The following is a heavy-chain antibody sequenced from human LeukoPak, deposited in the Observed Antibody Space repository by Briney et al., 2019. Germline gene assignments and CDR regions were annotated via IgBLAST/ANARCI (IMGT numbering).Heavy chain of an antibody. Sequence: SQNLSLTCTVSGDSISSGDYYWSWIRQPAGKGREWIASISSSGSTNYTPSLKSRVTISVDTSKNQFSLKLSSVTAADTAVYFCARGPYSYDSSGAFDIWGQGTMVTVSS. D-gene: IGHD3-22*01. CDR1: GDSISSGDYY. V-gene: IGHV4-61*02. CDR3: ARGPYSYDSSGAFDI. J-gene: IGHJ3*02. CDR2: ISSSGST.